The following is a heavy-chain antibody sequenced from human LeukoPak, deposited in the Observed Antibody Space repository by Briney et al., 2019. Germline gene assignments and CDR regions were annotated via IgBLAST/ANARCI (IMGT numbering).Heavy chain of an antibody. CDR1: GGTFSSYD. CDR2: IIPIFGKA. V-gene: IGHV1-69*05. Sequence: GASVKVSCKASGGTFSSYDISGVRQAPGKGREGMGGIIPIFGKAKYAKKLQGRVTINTDEYTSTAYMELSRLRSEDTAVYYCARASRGYYDSSALNRGQGTLVTVSS. CDR3: ARASRGYYDSSALN. J-gene: IGHJ4*02. D-gene: IGHD3-22*01.